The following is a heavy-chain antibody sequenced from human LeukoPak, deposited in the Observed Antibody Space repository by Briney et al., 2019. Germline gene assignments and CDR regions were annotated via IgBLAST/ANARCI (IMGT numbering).Heavy chain of an antibody. CDR1: GFTLTNSA. CDR3: AKSPGSSGWFFDY. J-gene: IGHJ4*01. Sequence: GGSLRLSCAASGFTLTNSALTWVRQAPGKGLEWVLCISGSGENIYYVDSVKGRFTISRDISKNMLYLQMNSLRAEDTATYYCAKSPGSSGWFFDYWGPGILVTVSS. D-gene: IGHD6-19*01. V-gene: IGHV3-23*01. CDR2: ISGSGENI.